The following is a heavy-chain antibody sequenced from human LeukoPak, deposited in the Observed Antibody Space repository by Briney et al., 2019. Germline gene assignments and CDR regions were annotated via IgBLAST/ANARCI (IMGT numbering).Heavy chain of an antibody. CDR1: GGSISSSSYY. J-gene: IGHJ4*02. Sequence: PSETLSLTCTVSGGSISSSSYYWGWIRQPPGRGLERIGSIYYSGSTYYNPSLKSRVTISVDTSKNQFSLKLSSVTAADTAVYYCARHSRGSYRFDYWGQGTLVTVSS. CDR2: IYYSGST. V-gene: IGHV4-39*01. CDR3: ARHSRGSYRFDY. D-gene: IGHD1-26*01.